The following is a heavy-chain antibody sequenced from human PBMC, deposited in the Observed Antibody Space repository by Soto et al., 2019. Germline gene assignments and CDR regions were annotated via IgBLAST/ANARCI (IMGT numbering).Heavy chain of an antibody. CDR1: GYTFTTYS. V-gene: IGHV1-3*01. D-gene: IGHD2-2*01. CDR2: IHAGNGNT. Sequence: QVQLVQSGPEMKKPGASVKLSCKASGYTFTTYSMHWVRQAPGQRLEWMGWIHAGNGNTEHSQKFQGRVTITRDKSASKDYLELGSLRSEDTAVYYCARAACSSTSCYNYYAYGMDVWGQGTAVTVS. CDR3: ARAACSSTSCYNYYAYGMDV. J-gene: IGHJ6*02.